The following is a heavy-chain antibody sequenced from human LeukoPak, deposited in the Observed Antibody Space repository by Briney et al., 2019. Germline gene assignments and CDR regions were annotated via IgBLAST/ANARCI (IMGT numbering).Heavy chain of an antibody. CDR1: GFTFSSYA. J-gene: IGHJ4*02. CDR2: ISGSGGST. CDR3: AKVYSGSYTTYYFDY. D-gene: IGHD1-26*01. V-gene: IGHV3-23*01. Sequence: PGGSLRLSCAASGFTFSSYAMSWVRQAPGKGLEWVSAISGSGGSTYYADSVKGRFTISRDNSKNTLYLQMNSLRAEDTAVYYCAKVYSGSYTTYYFDYWGQGTLVTASS.